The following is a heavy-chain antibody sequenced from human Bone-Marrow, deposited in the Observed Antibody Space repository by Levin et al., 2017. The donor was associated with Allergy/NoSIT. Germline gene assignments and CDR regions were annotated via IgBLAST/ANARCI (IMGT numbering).Heavy chain of an antibody. CDR1: GFTFSSYG. V-gene: IGHV3-33*01. J-gene: IGHJ5*02. Sequence: GESLKISCAASGFTFSSYGMHWVRQAPGKGLEWVAVIWYDGSNKYYADSVKGRFTISRDNSKNTLYLQMNSLRAEDTAVYYCAYSSPGNWFDPWGQGTLVTVSS. CDR3: AYSSPGNWFDP. CDR2: IWYDGSNK. D-gene: IGHD6-13*01.